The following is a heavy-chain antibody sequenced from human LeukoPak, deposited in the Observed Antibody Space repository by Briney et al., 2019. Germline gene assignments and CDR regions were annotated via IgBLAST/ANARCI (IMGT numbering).Heavy chain of an antibody. V-gene: IGHV4-30-4*01. D-gene: IGHD3-9*01. CDR3: ATILRYLGGWFDP. Sequence: PSETLSLTCTVSGGSISSGDYYWSWIRQPPGKGLEWIGYIYYSGSTYYNPSLKSRVTISVDTSKNQFSLKLSSVTAADTAVYYCATILRYLGGWFDPWGQGTLVTVSS. J-gene: IGHJ5*02. CDR1: GGSISSGDYY. CDR2: IYYSGST.